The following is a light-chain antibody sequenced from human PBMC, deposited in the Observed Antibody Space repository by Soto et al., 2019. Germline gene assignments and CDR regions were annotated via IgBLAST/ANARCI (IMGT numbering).Light chain of an antibody. V-gene: IGKV3-15*01. CDR2: GAS. CDR1: QSVSSN. Sequence: EIVMTQSPATLSLSPGERATLSCRASQSVSSNLAWYQQKPGQAPRLLIYGASTRATGIPARFSGSGSGTECTRTISSLQSEDFAVYYCQQYNNWPPYTFGQGTKLEIK. CDR3: QQYNNWPPYT. J-gene: IGKJ2*01.